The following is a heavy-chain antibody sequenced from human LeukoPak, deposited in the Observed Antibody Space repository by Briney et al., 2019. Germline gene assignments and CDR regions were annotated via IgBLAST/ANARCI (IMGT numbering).Heavy chain of an antibody. CDR1: GGSISSSNW. D-gene: IGHD1-26*01. V-gene: IGHV4-4*02. CDR3: ARSRAFNSGAFDP. CDR2: IYHSGST. Sequence: SETLSLTCAVSGGSISSSNWWSWVRQPPGKGLEWIGEIYHSGSTNYNPSLKSRVTISVDTSKNQFSLRLNSVTAADTAVYYCARSRAFNSGAFDPWGQGSLVTVSS. J-gene: IGHJ5*02.